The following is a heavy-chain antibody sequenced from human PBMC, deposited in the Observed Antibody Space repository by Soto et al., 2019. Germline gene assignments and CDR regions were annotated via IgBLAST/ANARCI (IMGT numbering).Heavy chain of an antibody. CDR2: IYTSGST. D-gene: IGHD4-17*01. V-gene: IGHV4-4*07. J-gene: IGHJ5*02. CDR3: ARDINYGESFKLSGWFDP. CDR1: GGSISSYY. Sequence: SETLSLTCTVSGGSISSYYWSWIRQPAGKGLEWIGRIYTSGSTNYNPSLKSRVTMSVDTSKNQFSLKLSSVTAADTAVYYCARDINYGESFKLSGWFDPWGQGTLVTVPS.